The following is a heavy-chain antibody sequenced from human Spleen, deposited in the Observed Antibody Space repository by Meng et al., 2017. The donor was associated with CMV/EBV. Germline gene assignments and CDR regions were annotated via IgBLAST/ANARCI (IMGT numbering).Heavy chain of an antibody. Sequence: ASVKVSCKASGYTFTSYDINWVRQVPGQGLEWMGWMNPKSGNKGYAHKFQGRITTARDTSILTAYMELSSLRSDDTAVYYCARAATVTPDYWFDPWGQGTLVTVSS. J-gene: IGHJ5*02. CDR3: ARAATVTPDYWFDP. CDR2: MNPKSGNK. V-gene: IGHV1-8*01. D-gene: IGHD4-17*01. CDR1: GYTFTSYD.